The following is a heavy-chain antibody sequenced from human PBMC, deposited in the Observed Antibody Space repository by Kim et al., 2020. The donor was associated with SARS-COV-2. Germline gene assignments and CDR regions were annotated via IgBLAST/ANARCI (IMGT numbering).Heavy chain of an antibody. D-gene: IGHD3-10*01. J-gene: IGHJ6*02. V-gene: IGHV1-2*04. CDR1: GYTFTGYY. CDR3: AREPPPSHDTVRGVIQGGMDV. CDR2: INPNSGGT. Sequence: ASVKVSCKASGYTFTGYYMHWVRQAPGQGLEWMGWINPNSGGTNYAQKFQGWVTMTRDTSISTAYMELSRLRSDDTAVYYCAREPPPSHDTVRGVIQGGMDVWGQGTTVTVSS.